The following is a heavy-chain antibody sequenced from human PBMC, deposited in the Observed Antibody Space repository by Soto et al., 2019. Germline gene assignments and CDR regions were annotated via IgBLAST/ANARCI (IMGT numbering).Heavy chain of an antibody. J-gene: IGHJ6*02. CDR2: IIPIFGTA. CDR1: GGTFSSYA. Sequence: GASVKVSCKASGGTFSSYAISWVRQAPGQGLEWMGGIIPIFGTANYAQKFQGRVTITADKSTSTAYMELSSLRSEDTAVYYCARRGATVVTLGYYYGMDVWGQGTTVTVSS. CDR3: ARRGATVVTLGYYYGMDV. V-gene: IGHV1-69*06. D-gene: IGHD4-17*01.